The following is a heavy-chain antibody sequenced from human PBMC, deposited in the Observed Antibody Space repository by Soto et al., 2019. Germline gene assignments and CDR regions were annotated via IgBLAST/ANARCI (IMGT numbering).Heavy chain of an antibody. CDR1: RYTFTSYD. J-gene: IGHJ6*02. V-gene: IGHV1-8*01. D-gene: IGHD1-1*01. Sequence: ASVKVSCKASRYTFTSYDINWVRQATGQGLEWMGWMNPNSGNTGYAQKFQGRITMTRNTSIDTAYMELSSLTSEDTAVYYCARGQEVGWNAGPLGLHDLAVWGQGTTVTVSS. CDR2: MNPNSGNT. CDR3: ARGQEVGWNAGPLGLHDLAV.